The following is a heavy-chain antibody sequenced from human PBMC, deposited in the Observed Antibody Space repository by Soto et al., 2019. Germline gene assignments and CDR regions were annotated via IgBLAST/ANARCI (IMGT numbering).Heavy chain of an antibody. D-gene: IGHD3-10*01. CDR3: AGDRETYYYGSGALNWFDP. CDR2: ISSSSSYT. V-gene: IGHV3-11*05. J-gene: IGHJ5*02. CDR1: GFTFSDYY. Sequence: QVQLVESGGGLVKPGGSLRLSCAASGFTFSDYYMSWIRQAPGKGLEWVSYISSSSSYTNYADSVKGRFTISRDNAKNSLYLQMNSLRAEDTAVYYCAGDRETYYYGSGALNWFDPWGQGTLVNVSS.